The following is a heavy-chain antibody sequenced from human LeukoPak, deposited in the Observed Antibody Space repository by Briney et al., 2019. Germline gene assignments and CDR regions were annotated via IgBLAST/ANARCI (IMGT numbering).Heavy chain of an antibody. D-gene: IGHD3-16*01. J-gene: IGHJ4*02. CDR2: ITTTGSRT. CDR3: ATSMGGGNIDY. V-gene: IGHV3-23*01. Sequence: GGSLRLSCTASGLTFGSYTMSWVRQAPGKGLEWVSGITTTGSRTYYADSVKGRFTISRDSSKNTLYLQLNSLRADDTAVYYCATSMGGGNIDYWGQGALVTVSS. CDR1: GLTFGSYT.